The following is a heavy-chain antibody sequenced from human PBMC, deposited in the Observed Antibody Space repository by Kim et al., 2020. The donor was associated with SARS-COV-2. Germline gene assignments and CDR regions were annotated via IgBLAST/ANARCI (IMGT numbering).Heavy chain of an antibody. CDR2: IYSGGST. CDR1: VVTVSSNY. Sequence: GGSLRLSCAASVVTVSSNYMSWVRQAPGKGLEWVSVIYSGGSTYYADSVKGRFTISRDNSKTTLYLQMNSLRAEDTAVYYCARDLDYYGMDVWGQGTTVT. J-gene: IGHJ6*02. V-gene: IGHV3-53*01. CDR3: ARDLDYYGMDV.